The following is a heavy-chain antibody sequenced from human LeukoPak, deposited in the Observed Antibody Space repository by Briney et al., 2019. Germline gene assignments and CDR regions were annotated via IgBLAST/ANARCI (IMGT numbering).Heavy chain of an antibody. V-gene: IGHV3-48*03. CDR1: GFRFSSYE. CDR3: ARDASYHYGSGSYDDY. Sequence: GGSLRLSCAASGFRFSSYEMNWVRQAPGKGLEWVSHISGSASTTYYADSVKGRFTISRDNAKNSLYLQMNSLRAEDTAIYYCARDASYHYGSGSYDDYWGQGTLLTVSS. CDR2: ISGSASTT. D-gene: IGHD3-10*01. J-gene: IGHJ4*02.